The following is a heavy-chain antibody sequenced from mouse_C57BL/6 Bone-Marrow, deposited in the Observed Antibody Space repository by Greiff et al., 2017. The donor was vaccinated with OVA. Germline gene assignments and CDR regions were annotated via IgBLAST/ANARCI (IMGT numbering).Heavy chain of an antibody. J-gene: IGHJ2*01. CDR1: GYAFSSSW. CDR3: SIGGLYYFDY. Sequence: QVQLQQSGPELVKPGASVKISCKASGYAFSSSWMNWVKQRPGKGLEWIGRIYPGDGDTNYNGKFKGKATLTADKSSSTAYMQLSSLTSGDSAVYFCSIGGLYYFDYWGQGTTLTVSS. CDR2: IYPGDGDT. V-gene: IGHV1-82*01.